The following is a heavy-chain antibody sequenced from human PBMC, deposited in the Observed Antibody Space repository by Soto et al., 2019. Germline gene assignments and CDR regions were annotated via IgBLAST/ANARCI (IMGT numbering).Heavy chain of an antibody. D-gene: IGHD6-13*01. CDR3: ARDQGGSIAAAGTPHYYGMDV. CDR2: IWYDGSNK. CDR1: GFTFSSYG. V-gene: IGHV3-33*01. Sequence: GGSLRLSCAASGFTFSSYGMHWVRQAPGKGLEWVAVIWYDGSNKYYADSVKGRFTISRDNSKNTLYLQMNSLRAEDTAVYYCARDQGGSIAAAGTPHYYGMDVWGQGTTVTVSS. J-gene: IGHJ6*02.